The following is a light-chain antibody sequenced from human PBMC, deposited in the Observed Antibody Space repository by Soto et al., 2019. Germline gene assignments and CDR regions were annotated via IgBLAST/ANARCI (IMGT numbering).Light chain of an antibody. J-gene: IGKJ2*01. CDR1: QSIRSS. V-gene: IGKV3-15*01. CDR3: QHFNNWDP. CDR2: DAS. Sequence: ETVMTQSPATLSVSPGERATLSCRASQSIRSSLAWYQQKPGQAPRLLIYDASTRATGVPARFSGSGSGTEFTLTISSLQSEDFAVYYCQHFNNWDPFGQGPKLDIK.